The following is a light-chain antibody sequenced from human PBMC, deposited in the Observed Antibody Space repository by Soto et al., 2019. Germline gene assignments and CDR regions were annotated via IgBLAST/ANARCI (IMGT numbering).Light chain of an antibody. V-gene: IGKV3-20*01. CDR3: QKYSNWPPIT. Sequence: IVLTQSPGTLSLSPGERATLSCRASQSISTLYMTWYQQKPGQAPRLLIYSAHTRAAGIPDRFSGTGSGTDFTLTISRLEPEDFAVYYCQKYSNWPPITFGQGTRLEIK. J-gene: IGKJ5*01. CDR2: SAH. CDR1: QSISTLY.